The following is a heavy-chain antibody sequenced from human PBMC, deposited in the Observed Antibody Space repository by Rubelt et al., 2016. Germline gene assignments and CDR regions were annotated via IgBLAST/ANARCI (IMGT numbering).Heavy chain of an antibody. D-gene: IGHD6-19*01. V-gene: IGHV4-30-4*07. CDR3: ARHSSGWYLVYFDY. CDR2: IYYSGSI. Sequence: QVQLQESGPGLVKPSQTLSLTCAVSGGSISSGGYSWSWIRQPPGKGLEWIGYIYYSGSIYYNPSLRSRVTISVDTSKNQFCLMLSSVTAADTAVYYCARHSSGWYLVYFDYWGQGTLVTVSS. CDR1: GGSISSGGYS. J-gene: IGHJ4*02.